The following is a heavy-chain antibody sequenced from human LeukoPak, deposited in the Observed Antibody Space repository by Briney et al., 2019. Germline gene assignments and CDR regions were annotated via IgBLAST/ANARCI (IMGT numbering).Heavy chain of an antibody. D-gene: IGHD3-22*01. CDR1: GGSFSGYY. CDR3: ARRVYYYDSSGYYYVDWYFDL. V-gene: IGHV4-34*01. Sequence: SETLSLTCAVYGGSFSGYYWSWIRQPPGKGLEWIGEINHSGSTNYNPSLKSRVTISVDTSKNQFSLKLSSVTAAGTAVYYCARRVYYYDSSGYYYVDWYFDLWGRGTLVTVSS. J-gene: IGHJ2*01. CDR2: INHSGST.